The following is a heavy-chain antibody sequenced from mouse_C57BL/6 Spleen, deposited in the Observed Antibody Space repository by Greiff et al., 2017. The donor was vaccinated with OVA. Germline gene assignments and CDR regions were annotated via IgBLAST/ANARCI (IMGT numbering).Heavy chain of an antibody. D-gene: IGHD4-1*02. CDR3: ARSQLGYAMDY. CDR2: IGPGSGST. V-gene: IGHV1-77*01. Sequence: QVSVRQAGVELVKPGASVKISCKASGYTFTAHHINWVKQRPGQGLEWIGKIGPGSGSTYYNEKFKGKATLTADKSSSTAYMQLSSLTSEDSAVYFCARSQLGYAMDYWGQGTSVTVSS. CDR1: GYTFTAHH. J-gene: IGHJ4*01.